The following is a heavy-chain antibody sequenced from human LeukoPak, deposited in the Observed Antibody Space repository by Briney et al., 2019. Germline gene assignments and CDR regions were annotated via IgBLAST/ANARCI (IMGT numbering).Heavy chain of an antibody. Sequence: ASVKVSCKASGGTFSSYAISWVRQAPGQGLEWMGRIIPIFGIANYAQKFQGRVTITADKSTSTAYMELSSLRSEDTAVYYCARVAHCSSTSCYSGLYYFDYWGQGTLVTVSS. D-gene: IGHD2-2*02. CDR2: IIPIFGIA. V-gene: IGHV1-69*04. J-gene: IGHJ4*02. CDR1: GGTFSSYA. CDR3: ARVAHCSSTSCYSGLYYFDY.